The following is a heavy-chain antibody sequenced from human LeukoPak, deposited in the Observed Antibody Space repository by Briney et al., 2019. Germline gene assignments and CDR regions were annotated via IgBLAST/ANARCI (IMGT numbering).Heavy chain of an antibody. V-gene: IGHV3-9*01. Sequence: GGSLRLSCAASGFTFDDYAMHWVRQAPGKGLEWVSGISWNSGSIGYADFVKGRFTISRDNAKNSLYLQMNSLRAEDTALYYCAKGEGMTGYYHFDYWGQGTLVTVSS. D-gene: IGHD3-9*01. J-gene: IGHJ4*02. CDR2: ISWNSGSI. CDR1: GFTFDDYA. CDR3: AKGEGMTGYYHFDY.